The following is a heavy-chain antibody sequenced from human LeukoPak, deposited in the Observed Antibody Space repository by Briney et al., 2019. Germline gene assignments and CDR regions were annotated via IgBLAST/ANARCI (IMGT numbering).Heavy chain of an antibody. D-gene: IGHD6-19*01. CDR1: GYTFTIYG. CDR2: IIPIFGTA. V-gene: IGHV1-69*05. Sequence: GASVKVSCKASGYTFTIYGISWVRQAPGQGLEWMGGIIPIFGTANYAQKFQGRVTITTDESTSTAYMELSSLRSEDTAVYYCARQAVAELDAFDIWGQGTMVTVSS. CDR3: ARQAVAELDAFDI. J-gene: IGHJ3*02.